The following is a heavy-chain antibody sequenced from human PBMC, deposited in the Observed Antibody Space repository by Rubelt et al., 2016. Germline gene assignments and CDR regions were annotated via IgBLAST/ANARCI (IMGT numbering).Heavy chain of an antibody. J-gene: IGHJ4*02. CDR3: EVLAGAGTKTSDY. CDR2: IYYSGST. Sequence: QLQLQESGPGLVKPSETLSLTCTVSGGSISSSSYYWGWLRQPPGKGLEWIGRIYYSGSTYYNPALKCRVTHSVERSRNPFSRKLWFVTASETAVYYCEVLAGAGTKTSDYWGQGTLVTVSS. CDR1: GGSISSSSYY. V-gene: IGHV4-39*07. D-gene: IGHD6-19*01.